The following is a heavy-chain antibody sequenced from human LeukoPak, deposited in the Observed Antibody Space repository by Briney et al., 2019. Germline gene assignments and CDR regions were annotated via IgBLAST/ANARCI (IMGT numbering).Heavy chain of an antibody. CDR2: IQYDGSEI. CDR1: GLMFSTSG. CDR3: ARESGAAKIGQMLNY. V-gene: IGHV3-30*02. J-gene: IGHJ4*02. D-gene: IGHD3-10*02. Sequence: GGSLRLSCAASGLMFSTSGMHWVRQAPGKGLEWGAFIQYDGSEIYYADSLKGRFTISRDNSKNTLYLQMNSLRAEDTAVFYCARESGAAKIGQMLNYWGQGTLVTVSS.